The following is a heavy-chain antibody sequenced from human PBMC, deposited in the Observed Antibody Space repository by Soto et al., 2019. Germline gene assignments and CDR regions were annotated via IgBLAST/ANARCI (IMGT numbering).Heavy chain of an antibody. V-gene: IGHV1-46*03. J-gene: IGHJ3*02. D-gene: IGHD6-13*01. CDR3: ASSSPGSRTLMDI. CDR2: INPSGGST. CDR1: GYTFTSYY. Sequence: QVQLVQSGAEVKKPGASVKVSCKASGYTFTSYYMHWVRQDPGQGLEWMGIINPSGGSTSYAQKFQGRVTMTRDTSTSTVYMELSSLRSEDTAVYYFASSSPGSRTLMDIWGQGTMVTVSS.